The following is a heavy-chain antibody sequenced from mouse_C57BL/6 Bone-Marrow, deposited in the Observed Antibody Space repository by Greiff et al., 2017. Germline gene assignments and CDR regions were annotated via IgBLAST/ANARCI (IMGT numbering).Heavy chain of an antibody. D-gene: IGHD2-2*01. CDR2: ISDGGSYT. J-gene: IGHJ2*01. V-gene: IGHV5-4*01. Sequence: EVKLMESGGGLVKPGGSLKLSCAASGFTFSSYAMSWVRQTPEKRLEWVATISDGGSYTYYPDNVKGRFTISRDNAKNNLYLQMSHLKSEDTAMYYCARDLLWLRRGGFDYWGQGTTLPVTS. CDR1: GFTFSSYA. CDR3: ARDLLWLRRGGFDY.